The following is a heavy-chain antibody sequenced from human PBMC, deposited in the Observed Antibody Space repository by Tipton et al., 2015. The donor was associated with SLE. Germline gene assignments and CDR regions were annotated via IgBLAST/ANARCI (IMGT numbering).Heavy chain of an antibody. CDR1: GGSFSGYY. V-gene: IGHV4-34*01. CDR2: INHSGNT. D-gene: IGHD1/OR15-1a*01. Sequence: CAVYGGSFSGYYWTWIRQPPGKGLEWIGEINHSGNTNFNSSLKSRVTISVDTSRNQFSLKLTSVTAADTAVYFCARVPLGQRQTGYWYFDLWGRGTLVTVSS. J-gene: IGHJ2*01. CDR3: ARVPLGQRQTGYWYFDL.